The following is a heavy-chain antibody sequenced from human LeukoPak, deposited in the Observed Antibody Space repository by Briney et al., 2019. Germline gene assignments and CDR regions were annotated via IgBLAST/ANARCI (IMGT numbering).Heavy chain of an antibody. D-gene: IGHD6-19*01. CDR3: AKSQGIAVAGSRRWFDP. Sequence: PGGSLRLSCVASEFTFSDYAMSWVRQAPGKGLEWVSAISGSGGSTYYADSVKGRFTISRDNSKNTLYLQMNSLRAEDTAVYYCAKSQGIAVAGSRRWFDPWGQGTLVTVPS. J-gene: IGHJ5*02. CDR1: EFTFSDYA. V-gene: IGHV3-23*01. CDR2: ISGSGGST.